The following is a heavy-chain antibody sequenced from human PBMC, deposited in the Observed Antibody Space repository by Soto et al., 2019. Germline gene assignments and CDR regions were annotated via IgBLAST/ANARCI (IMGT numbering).Heavy chain of an antibody. J-gene: IGHJ4*02. CDR3: AREGTWFDELSGFDY. D-gene: IGHD3-10*01. CDR2: TYFKSQWYN. V-gene: IGHV6-1*01. CDR1: GDSVSTNHAA. Sequence: SQTLSLTCGISGDSVSTNHAAWSWIRQSPSRGLEWLGRTYFKSQWYNDYAISVKSRITINADTSKSQVSLQLNSVTPEDTAVYFCAREGTWFDELSGFDYWGQGMVVTVSS.